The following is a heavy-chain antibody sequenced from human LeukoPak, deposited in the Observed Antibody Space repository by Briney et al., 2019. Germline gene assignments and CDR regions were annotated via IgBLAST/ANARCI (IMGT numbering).Heavy chain of an antibody. Sequence: PGGSLRLSCAASGFTFSSYAMSWVRQAPGKGLEWVSAISGSGGSTYYADSVKGRFTTSRDNSKNTLYLQMNSLGAEDTAVYYCAKELITFGGVPYYFDYWGQGTLVTVSS. CDR2: ISGSGGST. CDR1: GFTFSSYA. J-gene: IGHJ4*02. CDR3: AKELITFGGVPYYFDY. V-gene: IGHV3-23*01. D-gene: IGHD3-16*01.